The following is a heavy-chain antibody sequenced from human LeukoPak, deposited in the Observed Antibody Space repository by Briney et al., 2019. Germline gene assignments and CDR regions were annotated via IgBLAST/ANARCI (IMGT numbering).Heavy chain of an antibody. CDR2: IYSGGTT. CDR1: GFTVSSNY. J-gene: IGHJ4*02. V-gene: IGHV3-66*01. Sequence: PAGGSLRLSCAASGFTVSSNYMSWVRQAPGKGLEWVSVIYSGGTTYYADSVKGRFTISRDNSKNTLYLQMNSLRAEDTAVYYCARGRSGSLIFDYWGQGTLVTVSS. CDR3: ARGRSGSLIFDY. D-gene: IGHD1-26*01.